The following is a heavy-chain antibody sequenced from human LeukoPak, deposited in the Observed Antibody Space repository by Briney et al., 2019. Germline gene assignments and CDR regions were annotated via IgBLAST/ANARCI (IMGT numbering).Heavy chain of an antibody. CDR3: ARGFDYDSSGYIDY. J-gene: IGHJ4*02. CDR2: IIPIFGTA. D-gene: IGHD3-22*01. Sequence: SVTVSCTASGGTFSSYAISWVRQAPGQGLEWMGGIIPIFGTANYAQKFQGRVTITADESTSIAYMELSSLRSEDTAVYYCARGFDYDSSGYIDYWGQGTLVTVSS. V-gene: IGHV1-69*13. CDR1: GGTFSSYA.